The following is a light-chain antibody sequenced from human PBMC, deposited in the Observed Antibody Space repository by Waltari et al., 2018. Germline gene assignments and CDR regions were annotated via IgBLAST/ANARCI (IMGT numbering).Light chain of an antibody. Sequence: QSALPQPPSASGSPGQSVTISCTGTTSDVGGYNYVSWYQQHPGKAPKLMISEVIRRPSGVPYRFAGPKSGGTASLTVSGLQAEDEADYYCSSYAGSNNLVFGGGTKLTVL. CDR2: EVI. J-gene: IGLJ2*01. CDR3: SSYAGSNNLV. V-gene: IGLV2-8*01. CDR1: TSDVGGYNY.